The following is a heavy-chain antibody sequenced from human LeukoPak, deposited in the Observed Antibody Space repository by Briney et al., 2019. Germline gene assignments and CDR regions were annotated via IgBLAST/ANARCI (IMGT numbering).Heavy chain of an antibody. D-gene: IGHD3-3*01. V-gene: IGHV1-8*01. Sequence: GASVKVSCKASGYTFTSYDINWVRQATGQGLEWMGWMNPNSGNTSYAQKFQGRVTMTRNTSISTAYMELSSLRSEDTAVYYCARDLFSPRGDWGQGTLVTVSS. CDR1: GYTFTSYD. CDR3: ARDLFSPRGD. J-gene: IGHJ4*02. CDR2: MNPNSGNT.